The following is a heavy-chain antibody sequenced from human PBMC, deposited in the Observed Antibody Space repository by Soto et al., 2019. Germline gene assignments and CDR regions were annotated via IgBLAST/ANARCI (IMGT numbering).Heavy chain of an antibody. J-gene: IGHJ4*02. D-gene: IGHD6-13*01. Sequence: SVKVSCKASGGTFSSYAISWVRQAPGQGLEWMGGIIPIFGTANYAQKFQGRVTITADESTSTAYMELCSLRSEDTAVYYCARDVSSSFADFDHWGQGTLVTVSS. CDR2: IIPIFGTA. CDR1: GGTFSSYA. CDR3: ARDVSSSFADFDH. V-gene: IGHV1-69*13.